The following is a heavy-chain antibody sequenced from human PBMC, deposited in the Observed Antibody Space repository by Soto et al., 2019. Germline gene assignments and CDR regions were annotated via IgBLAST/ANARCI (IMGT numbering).Heavy chain of an antibody. V-gene: IGHV4-61*05. CDR3: ARLTPPRWAFVVVPAAAVGWFDP. J-gene: IGHJ5*02. CDR2: IYYSGST. CDR1: GGSIDSKNDY. D-gene: IGHD2-2*01. Sequence: PSETMDLTCSVSGGSIDSKNDYGACIRQPPGKGLAWTGYIYYSGSTNYNPSLKSRVTISVDTSKNQFSLKLSSVTAADTAVYYCARLTPPRWAFVVVPAAAVGWFDPWGQGTLVTVSS.